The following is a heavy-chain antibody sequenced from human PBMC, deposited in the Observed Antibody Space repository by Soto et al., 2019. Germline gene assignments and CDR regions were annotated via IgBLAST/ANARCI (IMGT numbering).Heavy chain of an antibody. Sequence: PGGSLRLSCAASGFTFNTYAMSWVRQAPGKGLEWVSAISDSGGRTYYADSAKGRFTISRDNSKNTLYLQMNSLRAEDTAVYFCAKELVNSGWTYFDCWGQGTLVTVPQ. CDR3: AKELVNSGWTYFDC. CDR2: ISDSGGRT. CDR1: GFTFNTYA. J-gene: IGHJ4*02. V-gene: IGHV3-23*01. D-gene: IGHD6-19*01.